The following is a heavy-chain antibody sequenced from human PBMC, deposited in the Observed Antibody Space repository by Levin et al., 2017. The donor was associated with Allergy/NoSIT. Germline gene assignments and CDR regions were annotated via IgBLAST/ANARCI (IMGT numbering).Heavy chain of an antibody. J-gene: IGHJ4*02. Sequence: SQTLSLTCTVSGGSISSGGYYWSWIRQHPGKGLEWIGYIYYSGSTYYNPSLKSRVTISVDTSKNQFSLKLSSVTAADTAVYYCARGIPAAILAPYYFDYWGQGTLVTVSS. CDR3: ARGIPAAILAPYYFDY. CDR1: GGSISSGGYY. D-gene: IGHD2-2*02. V-gene: IGHV4-31*03. CDR2: IYYSGST.